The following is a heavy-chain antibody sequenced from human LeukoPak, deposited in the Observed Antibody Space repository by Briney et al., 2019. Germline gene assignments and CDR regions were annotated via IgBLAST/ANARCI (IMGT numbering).Heavy chain of an antibody. CDR2: INHIGST. Sequence: SETLSLTCAVYGGSFSGYYWSWIRQPPGTGLEWIGDINHIGSTNYNPSLKSRVTISVDTSKNQFSLKLSSVTAADTAVYYCARETVAGVDYWGQGTLVTVSS. CDR3: ARETVAGVDY. J-gene: IGHJ4*02. D-gene: IGHD6-19*01. CDR1: GGSFSGYY. V-gene: IGHV4-34*01.